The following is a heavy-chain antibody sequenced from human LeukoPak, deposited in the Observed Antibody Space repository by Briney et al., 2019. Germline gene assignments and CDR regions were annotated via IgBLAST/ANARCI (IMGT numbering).Heavy chain of an antibody. J-gene: IGHJ4*02. V-gene: IGHV3-21*01. CDR3: AREPFWSGYYSNLHFDY. Sequence: GGSLRLSCAASEFTFSSYNMNWVRQAPGKGLEWVSSISSTSKYIYYADSVKGRFTISRDNAKNSLYLQMNSLRAEDTAVYYCAREPFWSGYYSNLHFDYWGEGTLVTVSS. D-gene: IGHD3-3*01. CDR1: EFTFSSYN. CDR2: ISSTSKYI.